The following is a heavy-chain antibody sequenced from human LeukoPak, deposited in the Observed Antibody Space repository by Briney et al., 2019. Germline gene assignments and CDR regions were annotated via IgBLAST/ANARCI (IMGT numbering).Heavy chain of an antibody. D-gene: IGHD2-21*01. V-gene: IGHV4-4*07. J-gene: IGHJ4*02. CDR3: ARERGETYCGGNCYYFVY. CDR2: IYTNENT. CDR1: GGSISGYF. Sequence: PSETLSLTCTVSGGSISGYFWSWIRQPAGKGPEGIGRIYTNENTNYSPSLKSRVTMSVDTSKNQFSLKLTSVTASDTAVYYCARERGETYCGGNCYYFVYWGPGTVVTVSA.